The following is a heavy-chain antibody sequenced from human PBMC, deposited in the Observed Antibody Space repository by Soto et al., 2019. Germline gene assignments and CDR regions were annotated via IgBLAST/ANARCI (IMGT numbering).Heavy chain of an antibody. D-gene: IGHD3-16*02. V-gene: IGHV1-18*01. CDR1: GYTFTSYG. CDR2: ISAYNGNT. J-gene: IGHJ4*02. CDR3: ATDRVTFGGVIVRLGWGNFDY. Sequence: GASVKVSCKASGYTFTSYGISWVRQAPGQGLEWMGWISAYNGNTNYAQKFQGRVTMTEDTSTDTAYMELSSLRSEDTAVYYCATDRVTFGGVIVRLGWGNFDYWGQGTLVTVSS.